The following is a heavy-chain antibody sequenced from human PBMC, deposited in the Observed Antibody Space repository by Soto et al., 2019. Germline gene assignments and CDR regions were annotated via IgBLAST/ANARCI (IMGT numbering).Heavy chain of an antibody. D-gene: IGHD6-19*01. CDR2: ISAINGDK. J-gene: IGHJ4*02. CDR3: TRGKSIAGAVGY. V-gene: IGHV1-18*01. CDR1: GYTFATYG. Sequence: QVQLVQSGGEVRKPGASVKVSCKASGYTFATYGVSWVRQAHGQGLEWVGWISAINGDKSSAQKFQDRVIMTTATSPSTVFMELRSLRSVDTAIYDCTRGKSIAGAVGYCGQGTRITGYS.